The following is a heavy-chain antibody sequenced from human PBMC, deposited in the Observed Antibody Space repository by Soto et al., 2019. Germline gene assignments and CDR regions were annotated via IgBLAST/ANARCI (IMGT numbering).Heavy chain of an antibody. CDR1: GFTFSSYS. Sequence: LSLTCAASGFTFSSYSMNWVRQAPGKGLEWVSSISSSSSYIYYADSVKGRFTISRDNAKNSLYLQINSMRAEDTALHYCGRVNGGGVVAVAGTSLGYSFDYWGQGTLVTVSS. CDR2: ISSSSSYI. J-gene: IGHJ4*02. V-gene: IGHV3-21*01. CDR3: GRVNGGGVVAVAGTSLGYSFDY. D-gene: IGHD6-19*01.